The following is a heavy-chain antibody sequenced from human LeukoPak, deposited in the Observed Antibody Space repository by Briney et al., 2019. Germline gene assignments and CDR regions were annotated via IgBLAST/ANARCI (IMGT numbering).Heavy chain of an antibody. D-gene: IGHD2-15*01. Sequence: PSETLSLTCTVSGDSMTSSNHYWVWVRQPPGKGPEWIGSIYYGGSTYYNPSLKSRVTISQDTSKNQFSLKVNTVTAADTAVYHCARRSHCTGDSCYPVWGQGTTVTVSS. CDR1: GDSMTSSNHY. J-gene: IGHJ6*02. CDR2: IYYGGST. CDR3: ARRSHCTGDSCYPV. V-gene: IGHV4-39*01.